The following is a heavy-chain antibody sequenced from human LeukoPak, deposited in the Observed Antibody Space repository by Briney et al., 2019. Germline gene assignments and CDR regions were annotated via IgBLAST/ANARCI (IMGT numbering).Heavy chain of an antibody. V-gene: IGHV4-59*01. CDR1: GGSISNYY. Sequence: PSETLSLTCTVSGGSISNYYWSWIRQPPGKGLEWIGYIYYSGNTNYNPSLKSRVTISVDTSKNQFSLKLNSVTAAETAVYYCARVRYCSTNRCYDREFDNWGQGTLVTVYS. CDR2: IYYSGNT. D-gene: IGHD2-2*01. CDR3: ARVRYCSTNRCYDREFDN. J-gene: IGHJ4*02.